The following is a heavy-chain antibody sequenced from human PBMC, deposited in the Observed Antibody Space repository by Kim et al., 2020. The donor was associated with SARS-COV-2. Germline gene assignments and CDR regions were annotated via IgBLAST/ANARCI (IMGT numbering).Heavy chain of an antibody. J-gene: IGHJ5*02. V-gene: IGHV3-23*01. Sequence: TDYAESVKGRFTISRDNSKNPLYLQMNSLRAGDTAVYYCAKGSPRDWFDPWGQGTLVTVSS. CDR3: AKGSPRDWFDP. CDR2: T.